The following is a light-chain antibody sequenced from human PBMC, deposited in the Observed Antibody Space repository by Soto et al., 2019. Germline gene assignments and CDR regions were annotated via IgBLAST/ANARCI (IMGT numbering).Light chain of an antibody. CDR3: SSYTSMSTLV. CDR2: DVN. Sequence: QSALTQPASVSGSPGQSITISCTGTSSDVGGYNSVSWYQHHPGKAPKVMIYDVNNRPSGVSNRFSGSKSGNTASLTISGLQTEDEAHYYCSSYTSMSTLVFGTGTKLTVL. V-gene: IGLV2-14*03. CDR1: SSDVGGYNS. J-gene: IGLJ1*01.